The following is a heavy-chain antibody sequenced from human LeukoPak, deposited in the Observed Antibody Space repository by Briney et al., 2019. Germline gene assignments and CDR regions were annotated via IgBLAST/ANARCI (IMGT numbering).Heavy chain of an antibody. CDR3: ARVKPSYYQYGSDPEYYYYYYYMDV. D-gene: IGHD2-2*01. CDR2: IYTSGST. Sequence: SETLSLTCTVSGGSISSGSYYWSWIRQPAGKGLEWIGRIYTSGSTNYNPSLKSRVTISVDTSKNQFSLKLSSVTAADTAVYYCARVKPSYYQYGSDPEYYYYYYYMDVWGKGTTVTVPS. J-gene: IGHJ6*03. V-gene: IGHV4-61*02. CDR1: GGSISSGSYY.